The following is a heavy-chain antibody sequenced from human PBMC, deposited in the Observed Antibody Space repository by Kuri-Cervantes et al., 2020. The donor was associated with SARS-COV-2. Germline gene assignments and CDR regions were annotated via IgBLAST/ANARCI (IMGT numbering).Heavy chain of an antibody. D-gene: IGHD3-10*01. CDR2: ISYDGSNK. J-gene: IGHJ4*02. Sequence: GGSLRLSCAVSGFTFTSHAMHWVRQAPGKGLEWVALISYDGSNKFYADSVKGRFTISRDNSKNTVYLQLTGLRAEDMAVYYCAKDVDYYGSGSYYRGNFDYWGQGTLVTVSS. CDR1: GFTFTSHA. V-gene: IGHV3-30*18. CDR3: AKDVDYYGSGSYYRGNFDY.